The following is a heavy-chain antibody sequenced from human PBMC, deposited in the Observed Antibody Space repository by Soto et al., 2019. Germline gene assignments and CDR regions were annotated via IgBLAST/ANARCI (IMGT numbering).Heavy chain of an antibody. V-gene: IGHV4-39*01. CDR3: VSQRTTVPTQAYFDY. CDR2: VYYRGRS. CDR1: GGSVTNSSYY. D-gene: IGHD4-17*01. J-gene: IGHJ4*02. Sequence: LSLTCTVSGGSVTNSSYYWGWIRQSPGKGLEWIGSVYYRGRSYSKSSVKSRVTISVDTSKNRFSLSLNSVTASDTAVYFCVSQRTTVPTQAYFDYWGPGALVTVSS.